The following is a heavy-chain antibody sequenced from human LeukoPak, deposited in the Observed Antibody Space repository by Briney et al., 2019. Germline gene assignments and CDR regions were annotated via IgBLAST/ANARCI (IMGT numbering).Heavy chain of an antibody. V-gene: IGHV4-30-4*08. CDR2: IYYSGST. CDR1: GGSISSGDYY. J-gene: IGHJ3*02. CDR3: ARVGSGSYYQDAFDI. Sequence: PSQTLSLTCTVSGGSISSGDYYWSWIRQPPGEGLEWIGYIYYSGSTYYNPSLKSRVTISVDTSKNQFSLKLSSVTAADTAVYYCARVGSGSYYQDAFDIWGQGTMVTVSS. D-gene: IGHD1-26*01.